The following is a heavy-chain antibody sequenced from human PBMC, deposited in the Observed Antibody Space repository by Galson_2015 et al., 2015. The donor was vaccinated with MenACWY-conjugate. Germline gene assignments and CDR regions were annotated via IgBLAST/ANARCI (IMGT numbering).Heavy chain of an antibody. D-gene: IGHD3-9*01. CDR2: IYYSGST. CDR3: ARDSPLNYDILTGYWGGWFDH. Sequence: ETLSLTCAVAGGSISNDYWSWIRPPPGRGLEWIGYIYYSGSTNYNPSLKSRVTISVDTSKNQFSLKLSSVTAADTAVYYCARDSPLNYDILTGYWGGWFDHWGQGTLVTVSS. V-gene: IGHV4-59*01. J-gene: IGHJ5*02. CDR1: GGSISNDY.